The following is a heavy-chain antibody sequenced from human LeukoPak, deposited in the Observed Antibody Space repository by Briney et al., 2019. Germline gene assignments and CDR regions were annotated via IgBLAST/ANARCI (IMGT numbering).Heavy chain of an antibody. D-gene: IGHD1-26*01. Sequence: SETLSHTCTVSGGSISPYYWSWIRQPPGKGLEWIGYIYYSGSTNYNPSLNSRVTISVDTSKNQFSLKLSSMTAADTAVYYCARHGGGGESYPRVFDYWGRGNLVTVSS. V-gene: IGHV4-59*08. CDR2: IYYSGST. J-gene: IGHJ4*02. CDR3: ARHGGGGESYPRVFDY. CDR1: GGSISPYY.